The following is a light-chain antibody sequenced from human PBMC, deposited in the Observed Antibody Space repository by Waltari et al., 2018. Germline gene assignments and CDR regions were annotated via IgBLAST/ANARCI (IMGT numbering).Light chain of an antibody. J-gene: IGLJ2*01. CDR1: GSSIGAGYD. V-gene: IGLV1-40*01. CDR3: QSYDTSLSVV. Sequence: QSVLTQPPSVSGDPGQRVNTPCTGGGSSIGAGYDVHWYRQLPGKAPELLIYGVNNRPSGVPDRFFGSLSGTSASLAITGLQAEDEADYYCQSYDTSLSVVFGGGTKLTV. CDR2: GVN.